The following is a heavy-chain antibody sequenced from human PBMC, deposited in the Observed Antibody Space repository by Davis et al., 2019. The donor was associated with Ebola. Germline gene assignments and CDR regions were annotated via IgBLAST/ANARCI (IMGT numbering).Heavy chain of an antibody. CDR1: GYTFTGYY. V-gene: IGHV1-2*02. Sequence: ASVKVSCKASGYTFTGYYMHWVRQAPGQGLEWMGWISTSSNRTNYAEKFQDRVTFTTDTSASTAYMELRRLISDDTAVYFCARALRFSGSYYGYWGQGTLVTVSS. D-gene: IGHD1-26*01. CDR2: ISTSSNRT. J-gene: IGHJ4*02. CDR3: ARALRFSGSYYGY.